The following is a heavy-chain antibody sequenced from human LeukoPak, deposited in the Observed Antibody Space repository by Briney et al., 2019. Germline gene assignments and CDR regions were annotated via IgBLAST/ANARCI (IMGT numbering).Heavy chain of an antibody. D-gene: IGHD1-26*01. Sequence: GGSLTLSCAASGLTFRSYGLHWVRPAPAKGLEWVAVICYDGNNRYYADFVKGRFTISRDNSKNTLYLQMNSLRAEDTAVYNCARDRGSREDGMDVWGQGTTVTVSS. CDR1: GLTFRSYG. J-gene: IGHJ6*02. CDR2: ICYDGNNR. V-gene: IGHV3-33*01. CDR3: ARDRGSREDGMDV.